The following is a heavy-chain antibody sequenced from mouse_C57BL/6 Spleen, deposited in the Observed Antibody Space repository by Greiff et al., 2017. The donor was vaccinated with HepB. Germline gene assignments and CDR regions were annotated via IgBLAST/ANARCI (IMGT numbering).Heavy chain of an antibody. CDR3: AREGDTGMSWFAY. D-gene: IGHD1-1*02. V-gene: IGHV1-52*01. CDR2: IDPSDSET. J-gene: IGHJ3*01. CDR1: GYTFTSYW. Sequence: QVQLKQPGAELVRPGSSVKLSCKASGYTFTSYWMHWVKQRPIQGLEWIGNIDPSDSETHYTQKFKDKATLTVDKSSTTAYMQLSSLTSEDAAVYYYAREGDTGMSWFAYWGQGTLVTVSA.